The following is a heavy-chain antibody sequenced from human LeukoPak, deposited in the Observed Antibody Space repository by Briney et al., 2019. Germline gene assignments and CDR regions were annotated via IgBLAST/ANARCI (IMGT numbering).Heavy chain of an antibody. J-gene: IGHJ4*02. CDR1: GGSFSGYY. D-gene: IGHD2-2*01. V-gene: IGHV4-34*01. CDR3: ARGSIVVVPAASGFRY. Sequence: PSETLSLTCAVYGGSFSGYYWSWIRQPPGKGLEWIGEIDHSGSTNYNPSLKSRVTISVDMSKNQFSLKLSSVTAADTAVYYCARGSIVVVPAASGFRYWGQGTLVTVSS. CDR2: IDHSGST.